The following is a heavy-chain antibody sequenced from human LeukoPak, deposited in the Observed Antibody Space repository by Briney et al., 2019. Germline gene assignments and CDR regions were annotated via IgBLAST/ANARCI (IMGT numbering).Heavy chain of an antibody. CDR1: GFTFNNYW. Sequence: PGGSLRLSCAVSGFTFNNYWMTWVRQAPGKGLEWVANIKQDGSEKYYVDSVKGRFTISGDNAKNSLYLQMNSLRAEDTAVYYCARPAPVAYYYYYMDVWGKGTTVTVSS. J-gene: IGHJ6*03. CDR3: ARPAPVAYYYYYMDV. CDR2: IKQDGSEK. V-gene: IGHV3-7*01.